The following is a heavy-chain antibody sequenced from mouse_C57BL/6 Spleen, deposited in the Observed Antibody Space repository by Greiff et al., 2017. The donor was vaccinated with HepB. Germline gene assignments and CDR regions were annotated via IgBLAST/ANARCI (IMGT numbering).Heavy chain of an antibody. CDR3: ERSDLRWLRYYAMDY. CDR1: GYTFTDYY. J-gene: IGHJ4*01. D-gene: IGHD2-2*01. V-gene: IGHV1-26*01. CDR2: INPNNGGT. Sequence: EVQLQQSGPELVKPGASVKISCKASGYTFTDYYMNWVKQSHGKSLEWIGDINPNNGGTSYNQKFKGKATLTVDKSSSTAYMELRSLTSEDSAVYYCERSDLRWLRYYAMDYWGQGTSVTVSS.